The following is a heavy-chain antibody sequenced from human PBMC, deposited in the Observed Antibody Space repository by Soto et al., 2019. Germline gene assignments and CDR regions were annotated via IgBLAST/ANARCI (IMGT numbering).Heavy chain of an antibody. CDR1: GGSISSYY. J-gene: IGHJ6*02. CDR2: IYYSGST. Sequence: ETLSLTCTVSGGSISSYYWSWIRQPPGKGLEWIGYIYYSGSTNYNPSLKSRVTISVDTSKNQFSLKLSSVTAADTAVYYCARDYYGSGSTPDEDYYYGMDVWGQGTTVTVSS. D-gene: IGHD3-10*01. CDR3: ARDYYGSGSTPDEDYYYGMDV. V-gene: IGHV4-59*01.